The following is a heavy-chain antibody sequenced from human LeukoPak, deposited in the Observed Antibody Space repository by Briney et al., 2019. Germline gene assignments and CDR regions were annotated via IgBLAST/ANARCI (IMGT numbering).Heavy chain of an antibody. CDR1: GFIFSSYA. D-gene: IGHD3-9*01. CDR2: ISGSGGST. CDR3: AKDAAGDYDILTGYDY. V-gene: IGHV3-23*01. J-gene: IGHJ4*02. Sequence: GGSLRLSCAASGFIFSSYAMSWVRQAPGKGLEWVSAISGSGGSTYYADSVKGRFTISRDNSKNTLYLQMNSLRAEDTAVYYCAKDAAGDYDILTGYDYWGQGTLVTVSS.